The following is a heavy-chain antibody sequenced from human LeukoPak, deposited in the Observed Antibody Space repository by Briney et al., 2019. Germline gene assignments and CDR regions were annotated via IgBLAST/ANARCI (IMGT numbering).Heavy chain of an antibody. V-gene: IGHV4-34*01. J-gene: IGHJ4*02. CDR2: INHSGST. Sequence: SETLSLTCAVYGGSFSGYYWSWIRQPPGKGLEWIGEINHSGSTNYNPSLKSRVAISVDTSKNHFSLKLSSVTAADTAVYYCAREGGLRYFDWVFDYFDYWGQGTLVTVSS. D-gene: IGHD3-9*01. CDR3: AREGGLRYFDWVFDYFDY. CDR1: GGSFSGYY.